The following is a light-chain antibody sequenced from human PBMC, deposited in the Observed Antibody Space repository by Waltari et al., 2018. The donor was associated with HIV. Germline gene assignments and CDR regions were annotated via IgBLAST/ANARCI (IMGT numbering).Light chain of an antibody. CDR3: QQYGTTSFT. Sequence: EIVLTQSPGTPPLSPGERATPSCRASQSFSASYLAWYLPNPGHAPRHLIYGASIMAAGIPDMVSGSGSGTDFTLTISRLEPEDCAVYYYQQYGTTSFTFGPWTKVHIK. CDR1: QSFSASY. V-gene: IGKV3-20*01. J-gene: IGKJ3*01. CDR2: GAS.